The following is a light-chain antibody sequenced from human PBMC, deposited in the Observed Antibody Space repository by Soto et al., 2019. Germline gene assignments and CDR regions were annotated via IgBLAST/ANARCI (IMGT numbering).Light chain of an antibody. CDR3: QQRSNWPPT. V-gene: IGKV3-11*01. Sequence: EIVLTQSPATLSLSPGERGTLSCRASQSVSRYLAWYQQKPGQAPRLLIYDASNRATGIPARFSGSGSGTDFTLSISSLEPEDFAVYYCQQRSNWPPTFGGGTKVEIK. CDR2: DAS. CDR1: QSVSRY. J-gene: IGKJ4*01.